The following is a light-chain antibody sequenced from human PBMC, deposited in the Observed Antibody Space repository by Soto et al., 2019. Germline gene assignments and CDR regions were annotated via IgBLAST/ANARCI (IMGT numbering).Light chain of an antibody. J-gene: IGKJ1*01. V-gene: IGKV3-15*01. CDR3: QQYITWTT. Sequence: TQSPATLSASPGERAILSCRASQTVDTNLAWYQQKPGQAPRLLIYGASTRATGIPDRFSGSGSGTXXXXXXXXXXSEDFXXXXXQQYITWTTFGQGTKVDI. CDR1: QTVDTN. CDR2: GAS.